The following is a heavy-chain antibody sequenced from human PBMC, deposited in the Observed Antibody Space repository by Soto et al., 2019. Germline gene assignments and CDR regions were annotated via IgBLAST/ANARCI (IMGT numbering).Heavy chain of an antibody. CDR3: ARDYYGEYPYSDY. Sequence: SETLSLACPVCGDCFCRWSPYYFQQPPGEGLEWIGSIYYSGSTNYNPSLKSRVTISIDTSKNQFSLKLSSVTAADTAVYFCARDYYGEYPYSDYWGQGTLVTVFS. CDR2: IYYSGST. D-gene: IGHD4-17*01. CDR1: GDCFCRWS. V-gene: IGHV4-59*01. J-gene: IGHJ4*02.